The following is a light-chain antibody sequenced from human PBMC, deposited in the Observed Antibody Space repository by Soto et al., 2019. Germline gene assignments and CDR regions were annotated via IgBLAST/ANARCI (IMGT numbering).Light chain of an antibody. CDR2: GAS. Sequence: EIVLPQSPVTLSLSPGESATLSCRASQSVSNYLAWYQQNPGQAPRLLIYGASSRATGIPDRFSGSGSGTDFTLTISRLEPEEFAVYYCQQYGSSPETFGQGTKVDIK. V-gene: IGKV3-20*01. J-gene: IGKJ1*01. CDR3: QQYGSSPET. CDR1: QSVSNY.